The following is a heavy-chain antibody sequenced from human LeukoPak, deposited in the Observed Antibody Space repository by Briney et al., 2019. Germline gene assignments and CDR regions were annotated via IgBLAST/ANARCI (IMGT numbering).Heavy chain of an antibody. D-gene: IGHD5-24*01. CDR3: ASSRGRWLQSDTGGYFDY. J-gene: IGHJ4*02. V-gene: IGHV4-38-2*02. CDR1: GYSISSGYY. Sequence: SETLSLTCTVSGYSISSGYYWGWIRQPPGKGLEWIGSIYHSGSTYYNPSLKSRVTISVDTSKNQFSLKLSSVTAADTAVYYCASSRGRWLQSDTGGYFDYWDQGTLVTVSS. CDR2: IYHSGST.